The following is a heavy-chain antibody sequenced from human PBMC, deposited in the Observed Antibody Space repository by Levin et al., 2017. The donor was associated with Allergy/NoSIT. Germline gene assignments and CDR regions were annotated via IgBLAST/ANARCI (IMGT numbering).Heavy chain of an antibody. J-gene: IGHJ5*02. D-gene: IGHD2-21*01. CDR2: ISYDGSNK. Sequence: GESLKISCAASGFTFSSYGMHWVRQAPGKGLEWVAVISYDGSNKYYADSVKGRFTISRDNSKNTLYLQMNSLRAEDTAVYYCAKDALAVVYSPNWFDPWGQGTLVTVSS. V-gene: IGHV3-30*18. CDR3: AKDALAVVYSPNWFDP. CDR1: GFTFSSYG.